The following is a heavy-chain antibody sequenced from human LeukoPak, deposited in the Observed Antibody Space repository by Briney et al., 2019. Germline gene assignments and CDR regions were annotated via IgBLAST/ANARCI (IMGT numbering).Heavy chain of an antibody. CDR2: IDYTGST. CDR1: GGSINNAY. V-gene: IGHV4-59*08. J-gene: IGHJ6*01. D-gene: IGHD1-1*01. Sequence: SQTLSLTCTVSGGSINNAYWSWIRQSPGRGLEWIGYIDYTGSTTYHPSLRARVTISLATSKKQFSLTLSSVTAADTAVYYCARRQAVLISVWSWGPKKKANEYGLDVWGQGTTVTVSS. CDR3: ARRQAVLISVWSWGPKKKANEYGLDV.